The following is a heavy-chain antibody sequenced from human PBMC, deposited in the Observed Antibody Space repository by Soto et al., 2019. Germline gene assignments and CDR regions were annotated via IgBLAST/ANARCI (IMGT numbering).Heavy chain of an antibody. Sequence: EVQLLESGGGLVQPGGSLRLSCAASGFTFSIYAMSWVRQAPGKGPEWVSAISGGGGVTYHADSVKGRFIISRDNSKNTLYPQMNSLRAEDTALYYCANSAQHPIDYWGQGTLVTVSS. V-gene: IGHV3-23*01. J-gene: IGHJ4*02. CDR1: GFTFSIYA. CDR2: ISGGGGVT. D-gene: IGHD3-10*01. CDR3: ANSAQHPIDY.